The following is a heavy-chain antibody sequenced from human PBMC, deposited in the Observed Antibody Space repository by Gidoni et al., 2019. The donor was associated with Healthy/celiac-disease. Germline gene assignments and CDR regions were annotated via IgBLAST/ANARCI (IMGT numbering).Heavy chain of an antibody. J-gene: IGHJ4*02. CDR3: AKDMWRFLEWLAI. V-gene: IGHV3-9*01. Sequence: EVQLVESGGGLVQPGRSLRLSCAASGFTFDDYAIHWVRQAPGKGLEWVSGISWNSGSIGYADSVKGRFTISRDNAKNSLYLQMNSLRAEVTAMYYCAKDMWRFLEWLAIWGQGTLVTVSS. CDR2: ISWNSGSI. CDR1: GFTFDDYA. D-gene: IGHD3-3*01.